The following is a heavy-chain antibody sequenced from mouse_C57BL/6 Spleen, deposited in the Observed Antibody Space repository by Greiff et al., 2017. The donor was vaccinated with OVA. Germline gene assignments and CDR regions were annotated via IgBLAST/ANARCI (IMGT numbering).Heavy chain of an antibody. J-gene: IGHJ2*01. CDR2: IDPSDSYT. Sequence: VQLQQSGAELVMPGASVKLSCKASGYTFTSYWMHWVKQRPGQGLEWIGEIDPSDSYTNYNQKFKGKSTLTVDKSSSTAYMQLSSLTSEDSAVYYCARRGYGSSWDFDYWGQGTTLTVSS. D-gene: IGHD1-1*01. CDR1: GYTFTSYW. V-gene: IGHV1-69*01. CDR3: ARRGYGSSWDFDY.